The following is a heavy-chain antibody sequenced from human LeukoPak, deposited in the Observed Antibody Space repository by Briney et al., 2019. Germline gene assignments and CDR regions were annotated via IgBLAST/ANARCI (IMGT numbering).Heavy chain of an antibody. J-gene: IGHJ4*02. CDR1: GGSISSYY. CDR2: IYYSEST. CDR3: ARIGGDSGYYYYFDY. D-gene: IGHD3-22*01. Sequence: SETLSLTCTVSGGSISSYYWSWIRQPPGKGLEWIGFIYYSESTNYNPSLKSRVTISVNTSKNQFSLKLSSVSAADTAVYYCARIGGDSGYYYYFDYWGQGTLVTVSS. V-gene: IGHV4-59*01.